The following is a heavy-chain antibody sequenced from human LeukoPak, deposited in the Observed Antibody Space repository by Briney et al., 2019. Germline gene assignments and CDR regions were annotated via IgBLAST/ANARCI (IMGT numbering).Heavy chain of an antibody. V-gene: IGHV1-46*01. CDR3: ATTAQVPLDV. Sequence: ASVKVSCKASGFTLTDYSMHWVRQAPGQGLEWVGKVKPSSGSTKYARRFQGRVTLTRDTSTSTVYMELSSLRSEDTGVYFCATTAQVPLDVWGHGTTVNVFS. CDR1: GFTLTDYS. J-gene: IGHJ6*02. D-gene: IGHD5-18*01. CDR2: VKPSSGST.